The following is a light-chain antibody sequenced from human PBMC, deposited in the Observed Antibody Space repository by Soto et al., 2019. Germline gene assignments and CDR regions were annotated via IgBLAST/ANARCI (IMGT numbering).Light chain of an antibody. Sequence: EVVLTQSPATLSLSPGERATLSCRASQSIATYLAWYQQKPGRAPSLLIFDASNRATGIPARFSGSGSGTDFTLTISSLQSEDSAVYYCQQYNSWLWTFGQGTKVDIK. CDR1: QSIATY. CDR2: DAS. V-gene: IGKV3-11*01. J-gene: IGKJ1*01. CDR3: QQYNSWLWT.